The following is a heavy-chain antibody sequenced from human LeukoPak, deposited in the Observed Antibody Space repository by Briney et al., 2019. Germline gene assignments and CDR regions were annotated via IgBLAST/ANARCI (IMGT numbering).Heavy chain of an antibody. Sequence: PGGSLRLSCAASGFTFSNYAMSWVRQPPGKGLEWVSDVSSSGGSTYYVDSVRGRFTISRDKSKNTLYLQKNSLRAQDTAIYYCAKETSGSGAGAGLKYIDYWGQGTLVSVSS. D-gene: IGHD2-15*01. CDR2: VSSSGGST. CDR1: GFTFSNYA. V-gene: IGHV3-23*01. CDR3: AKETSGSGAGAGLKYIDY. J-gene: IGHJ4*02.